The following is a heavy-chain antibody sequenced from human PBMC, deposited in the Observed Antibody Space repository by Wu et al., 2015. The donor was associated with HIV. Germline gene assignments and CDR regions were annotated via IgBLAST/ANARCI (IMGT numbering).Heavy chain of an antibody. V-gene: IGHV1-69*12. CDR1: GGTFSSYG. D-gene: IGHD1-1*01. CDR3: ARDLFSAQIGTDYYYYYYMER. Sequence: QVQLVQSGAEVKKPGSSVKVSCKTSGGTFSSYGVSWVRQAPGQGLEWMGGFTTIFGTANYAQKFQDRVTITADESTGTAYMELRSLRSEDTAVYYCARDLFSAQIGTDYYYYYYMERLGQRDHGHRSP. CDR2: FTTIFGTA. J-gene: IGHJ6*03.